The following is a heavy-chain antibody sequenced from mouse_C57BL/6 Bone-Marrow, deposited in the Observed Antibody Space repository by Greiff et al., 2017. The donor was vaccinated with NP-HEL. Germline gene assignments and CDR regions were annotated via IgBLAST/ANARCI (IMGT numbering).Heavy chain of an antibody. CDR3: ARWGGYDYDVSSYYAMDY. Sequence: QVQLQQPGAELVKPGASVKLSCKASGYTFTSYWMHWVKQRPGQGLEWIGMIHPNSGSTNYNEKFKSKATLTVDKSSSTAYMQLSSLTSEDSAVYYCARWGGYDYDVSSYYAMDYWGQGTSVTVSS. CDR2: IHPNSGST. V-gene: IGHV1-64*01. CDR1: GYTFTSYW. J-gene: IGHJ4*01. D-gene: IGHD2-4*01.